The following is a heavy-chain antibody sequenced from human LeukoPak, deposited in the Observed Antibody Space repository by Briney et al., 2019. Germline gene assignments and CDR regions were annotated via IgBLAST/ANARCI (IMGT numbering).Heavy chain of an antibody. CDR3: TTDKYVAALFDY. Sequence: GGSLRLSCAASGFTFSNAWMNWVHQAPGKGLEWVGRIKSKTDGGTTDYAAPVKGRFTISRDDSKNTLYLQMNSLKTEDTAVYYCTTDKYVAALFDYWGQGTLVTVSS. D-gene: IGHD6-19*01. CDR2: IKSKTDGGTT. V-gene: IGHV3-15*07. CDR1: GFTFSNAW. J-gene: IGHJ4*02.